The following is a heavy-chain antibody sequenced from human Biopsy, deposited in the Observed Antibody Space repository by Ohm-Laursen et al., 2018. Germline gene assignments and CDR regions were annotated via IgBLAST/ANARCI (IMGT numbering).Heavy chain of an antibody. Sequence: SDILSLTCTVSGGSFTGHYWGWIRQPPGKGLEWIGHISYTGYTSYKSSLKSRVTISLDTSRKHFSLRLTSLAAADTAVYYCARGSNEYGGLYFPHWGQGTLVTVSS. V-gene: IGHV4-59*11. CDR1: GGSFTGHY. D-gene: IGHD4-23*01. CDR3: ARGSNEYGGLYFPH. J-gene: IGHJ1*01. CDR2: ISYTGYT.